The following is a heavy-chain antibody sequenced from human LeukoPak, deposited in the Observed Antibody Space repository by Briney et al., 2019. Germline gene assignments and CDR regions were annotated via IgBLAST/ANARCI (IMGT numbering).Heavy chain of an antibody. CDR1: GFTFNNAW. Sequence: PGGSLRLSCAASGFTFNNAWMSWVRQAPGKGLEWVTFIRYDGGDKYNTDSVKGRFTISRDNSKNTLYLQMNSLRAEDTAVYYCARDHGYYDRSGYYPDYWGQGTLVTVSS. CDR3: ARDHGYYDRSGYYPDY. CDR2: IRYDGGDK. D-gene: IGHD3-22*01. J-gene: IGHJ4*02. V-gene: IGHV3-30*02.